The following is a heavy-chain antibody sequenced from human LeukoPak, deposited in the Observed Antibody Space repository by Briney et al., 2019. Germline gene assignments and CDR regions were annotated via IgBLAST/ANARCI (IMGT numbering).Heavy chain of an antibody. CDR1: GGSISSGGYY. CDR2: IYYSGST. D-gene: IGHD5-12*01. Sequence: SETLSLTCTVSGGSISSGGYYWSWIRQHPGKGLEWIGYIYYSGSTYYNPSLKSRVTVSVDTSKNQFSLKLSSVTAADTAVYYCARVNDRYSGYDLSSDYWGQGTLVTVSS. CDR3: ARVNDRYSGYDLSSDY. J-gene: IGHJ4*02. V-gene: IGHV4-31*03.